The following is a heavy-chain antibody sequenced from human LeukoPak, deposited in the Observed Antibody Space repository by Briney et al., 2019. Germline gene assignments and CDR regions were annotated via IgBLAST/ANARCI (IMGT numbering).Heavy chain of an antibody. Sequence: GGSLRLSCAASGFTFNIYAMSWVRLAPGKGLQWVASMCGSAGCTYYADSVKGRFTISRDNSKNTLYLQMNSLRAEDTAIDYCARDRPNYHESNGHYYNRDGDHWGQGTLVTVSS. J-gene: IGHJ5*02. V-gene: IGHV3-23*01. CDR1: GFTFNIYA. D-gene: IGHD3-22*01. CDR3: ARDRPNYHESNGHYYNRDGDH. CDR2: MCGSAGCT.